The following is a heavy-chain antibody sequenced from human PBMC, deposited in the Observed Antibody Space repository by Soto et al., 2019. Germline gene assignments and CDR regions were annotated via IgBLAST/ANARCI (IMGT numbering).Heavy chain of an antibody. CDR1: GDSVSSNSAA. D-gene: IGHD4-4*01. CDR3: ARGSVTATREEIWFDP. J-gene: IGHJ5*02. Sequence: SQTLSLTCAISGDSVSSNSAAWNWIRQSPSRGLEWLGRTYYRSKWYNDYAVSVKSRITINPDTSKNKFSLQLNSVTPEDTAVFYCARGSVTATREEIWFDPWGQGTLVTVSS. CDR2: TYYRSKWYN. V-gene: IGHV6-1*01.